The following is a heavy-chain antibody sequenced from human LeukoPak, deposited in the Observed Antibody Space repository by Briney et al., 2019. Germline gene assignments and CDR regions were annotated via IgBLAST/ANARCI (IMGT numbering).Heavy chain of an antibody. CDR2: ISGSGGST. CDR1: GFTFSSYA. Sequence: QPGGSLRLSCAASGFTFSSYAMSWVRQAPGKGLEWVSAISGSGGSTYYADSVKGRFTISRDNSKNTLYLQMNSLRAEDTAVYYCAEGKNNFWSGYLYWGQGTLVTVSS. D-gene: IGHD3-3*01. J-gene: IGHJ4*02. V-gene: IGHV3-23*01. CDR3: AEGKNNFWSGYLY.